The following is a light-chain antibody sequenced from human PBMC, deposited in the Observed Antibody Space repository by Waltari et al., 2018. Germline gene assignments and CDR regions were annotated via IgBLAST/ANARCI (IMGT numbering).Light chain of an antibody. CDR2: EVS. J-gene: IGLJ1*01. CDR3: SSYAGSSNHV. CDR1: STAVGGYDY. Sequence: QSALPQPPSAPRSPGQSVPISCTGTSTAVGGYDYVSWYQQHPGKAPKLIIYEVSKRPSGVPDRFSGSKSGNTASLTVSGLQAEDEADYYCSSYAGSSNHVFATGTKVTVL. V-gene: IGLV2-8*01.